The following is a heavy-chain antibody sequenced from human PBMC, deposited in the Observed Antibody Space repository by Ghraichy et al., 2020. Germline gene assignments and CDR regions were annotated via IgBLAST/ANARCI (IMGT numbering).Heavy chain of an antibody. Sequence: SETLSLTCAVYGGSFSGYYWSWIRQPPGKGLEWIGEINHSGSTNYNPSLKSRVTISVDTSKNQFSLKLSSVTAADTAVYYCARGVVISPGMDVWGQGTTVTVSS. J-gene: IGHJ6*02. CDR1: GGSFSGYY. V-gene: IGHV4-34*01. CDR2: INHSGST. CDR3: ARGVVISPGMDV. D-gene: IGHD3-22*01.